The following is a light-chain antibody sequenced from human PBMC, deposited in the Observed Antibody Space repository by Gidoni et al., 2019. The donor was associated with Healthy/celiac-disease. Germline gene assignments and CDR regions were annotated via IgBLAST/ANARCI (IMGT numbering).Light chain of an antibody. CDR3: QQYNSYSLFT. V-gene: IGKV1-5*01. J-gene: IGKJ3*01. CDR1: QSISSW. Sequence: DIQMTQSPSTLSASVGDRVTITCRASQSISSWLAWYQQKPGKAPKFLIYDASSLESGVPSRFSGSGSGTEFTLTISSLQPDDFATYDCQQYNSYSLFTFGPGTKVDIK. CDR2: DAS.